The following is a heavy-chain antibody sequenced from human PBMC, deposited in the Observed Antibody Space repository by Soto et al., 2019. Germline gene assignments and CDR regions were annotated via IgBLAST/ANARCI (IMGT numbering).Heavy chain of an antibody. CDR2: IYHSGST. CDR1: GGSISSGGYS. V-gene: IGHV4-30-2*01. J-gene: IGHJ4*02. Sequence: PSETLSLTCAVSGGSISSGGYSWSWIRQPPGKGLEWIGYIYHSGSTYYNPSLKSRVTISVDRSKNQFSLKLSSVTAADTAVYYCARGFTYYYDSSGYPAPYFDSWGKGTLVTVP. CDR3: ARGFTYYYDSSGYPAPYFDS. D-gene: IGHD3-22*01.